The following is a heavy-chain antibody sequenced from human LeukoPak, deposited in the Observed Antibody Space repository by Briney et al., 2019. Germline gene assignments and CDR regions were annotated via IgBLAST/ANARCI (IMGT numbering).Heavy chain of an antibody. V-gene: IGHV4-39*01. CDR1: GGSISSSSYY. CDR3: ARLSGGTQWLAPFDY. CDR2: IYYSGST. J-gene: IGHJ4*02. D-gene: IGHD6-19*01. Sequence: SETLSLSCTVSGGSISSSSYYWGWIRQPPGKGLEWIGTIYYSGSTYHNASLKSRLTISVDTSKNQFSLKLSSVTAADTAVYYCARLSGGTQWLAPFDYWGQGTLVTVSS.